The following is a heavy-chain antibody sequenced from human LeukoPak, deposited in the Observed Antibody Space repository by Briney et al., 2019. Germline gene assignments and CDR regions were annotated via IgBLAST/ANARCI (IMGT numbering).Heavy chain of an antibody. CDR2: ISYDGSNK. CDR3: ARGSYCSSTSCPIRNHYGMDV. V-gene: IGHV3-30-3*01. J-gene: IGHJ6*04. D-gene: IGHD2-2*01. CDR1: GFTFSSYA. Sequence: GRSLRLSCAASGFTFSSYAMHWVRQAPGKGLEWVAVISYDGSNKYYADSVKGRFTISRDNSKNTLYLQMNSLRAEDTAVYYCARGSYCSSTSCPIRNHYGMDVWGKGTTVTVSS.